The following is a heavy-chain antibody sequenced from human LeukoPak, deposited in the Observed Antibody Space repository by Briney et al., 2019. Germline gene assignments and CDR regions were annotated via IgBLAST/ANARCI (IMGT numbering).Heavy chain of an antibody. CDR2: IWYDGSNK. CDR1: GFTFSSYG. D-gene: IGHD6-19*01. V-gene: IGHV3-33*01. J-gene: IGHJ3*02. CDR3: AREAVAGTRGAFDI. Sequence: GRSLRLSCAASGFTFSSYGMHWVRQAPGKGLEWVAVIWYDGSNKYYADSVKGRFTISRDNSKNTLYLQMNSLRAEDTAVYYCAREAVAGTRGAFDIWGQGTMVTVSS.